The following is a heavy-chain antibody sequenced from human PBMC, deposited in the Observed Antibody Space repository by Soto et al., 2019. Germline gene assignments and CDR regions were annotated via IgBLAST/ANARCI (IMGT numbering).Heavy chain of an antibody. CDR2: IYYGGST. Sequence: QVQLQESGPALVRPSDSLSLMCSVSGVPITTFYWSWIRQAPGKGLEYIGYIYYGGSTHYNPALKSRVTISVDTDNNEFSPKLRSVTAADTAAYYCARGQLLHYQYGLDVWGQGTTVIV. J-gene: IGHJ6*02. CDR1: GVPITTFY. D-gene: IGHD3-10*01. CDR3: ARGQLLHYQYGLDV. V-gene: IGHV4-59*07.